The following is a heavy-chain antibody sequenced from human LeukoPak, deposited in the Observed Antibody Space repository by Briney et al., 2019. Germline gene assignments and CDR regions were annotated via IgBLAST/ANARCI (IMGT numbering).Heavy chain of an antibody. CDR2: ISYDGSNN. V-gene: IGHV3-30*18. CDR1: GFTFSSYA. CDR3: AKERYFDWLAFDY. Sequence: GGSLRLSCAASGFTFSSYAMSWVRQAPGKGLEWVSVISYDGSNNNYADSVKGRFSISRDNSKNTLYLQMSSLRAEDTAVYYCAKERYFDWLAFDYWGQGTLVTVSS. D-gene: IGHD3-9*01. J-gene: IGHJ4*02.